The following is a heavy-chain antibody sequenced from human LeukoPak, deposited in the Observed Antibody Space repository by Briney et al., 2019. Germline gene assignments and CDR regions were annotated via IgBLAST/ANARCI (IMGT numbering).Heavy chain of an antibody. CDR3: ARATTMVAPIDY. J-gene: IGHJ4*02. CDR2: IYYSGST. D-gene: IGHD4-23*01. V-gene: IGHV4-59*01. Sequence: SETLSLTCTVSGSSINSYYWSWIRQPPGKRPEWIGYIYYSGSTNYNPSLESRVTMSVDTSKNHFSLKLNSVTAADTAVYYCARATTMVAPIDYWGQGTLVTVSS. CDR1: GSSINSYY.